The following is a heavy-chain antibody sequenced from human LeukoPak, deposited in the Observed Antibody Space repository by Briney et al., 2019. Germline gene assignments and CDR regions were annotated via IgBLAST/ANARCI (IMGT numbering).Heavy chain of an antibody. Sequence: PSETLSLTCTVSGGSISSYYWSWIRQPPGKGLKWIGNIYYSGYTTYSPSLRSRVTISVDTSKNQFSLKLSSVTAADTAVYYCARGGSHGLWGQGTLVTVSS. J-gene: IGHJ4*02. D-gene: IGHD3-16*01. CDR1: GGSISSYY. V-gene: IGHV4-59*12. CDR2: IYYSGYT. CDR3: ARGGSHGL.